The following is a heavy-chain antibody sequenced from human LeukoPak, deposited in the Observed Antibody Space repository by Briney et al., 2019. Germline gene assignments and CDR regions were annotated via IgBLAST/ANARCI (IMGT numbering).Heavy chain of an antibody. V-gene: IGHV4-59*01. D-gene: IGHD5-24*01. CDR1: GGSISSYY. CDR2: IYYSGST. Sequence: SETLSLTCTVSGGSISSYYWSWIRQPPGEGLEWIGYIYYSGSTNYNPSLKSRVTISVDTSKNQFSLKLSSVTAADTAVYYCARVRDGYNYYFDYWGQGTLVTVSS. J-gene: IGHJ4*02. CDR3: ARVRDGYNYYFDY.